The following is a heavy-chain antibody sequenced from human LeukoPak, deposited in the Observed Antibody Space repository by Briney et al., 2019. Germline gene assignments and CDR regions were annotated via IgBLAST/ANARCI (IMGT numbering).Heavy chain of an antibody. D-gene: IGHD5-18*01. J-gene: IGHJ3*02. Sequence: PSETLSLTCTVSGGSISSYYWSWIRQPAGNGLEWIGRIYTSGSTNYNPSLKSRVTMSVDTSKNQFSLKLSSVTAADTAVYYCARDPGDSYGPGEDHAFDIWGQGTMVTVSS. CDR2: IYTSGST. V-gene: IGHV4-4*07. CDR3: ARDPGDSYGPGEDHAFDI. CDR1: GGSISSYY.